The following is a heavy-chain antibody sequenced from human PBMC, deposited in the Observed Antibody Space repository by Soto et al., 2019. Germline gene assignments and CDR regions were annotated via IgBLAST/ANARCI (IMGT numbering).Heavy chain of an antibody. CDR2: IYYSGST. Sequence: QLQLQESGPGLVKPSETLSLTCTVSGGSISSSSYYWGWIRQPPGKGLEWIGSIYYSGSTYYNPSLKSRVTISVDTSKNQVSLKLSSVTAADTAVYYCASLRGVLWFGELSSYYGMDVWGQGTTVTVSS. CDR3: ASLRGVLWFGELSSYYGMDV. J-gene: IGHJ6*02. D-gene: IGHD3-10*01. CDR1: GGSISSSSYY. V-gene: IGHV4-39*01.